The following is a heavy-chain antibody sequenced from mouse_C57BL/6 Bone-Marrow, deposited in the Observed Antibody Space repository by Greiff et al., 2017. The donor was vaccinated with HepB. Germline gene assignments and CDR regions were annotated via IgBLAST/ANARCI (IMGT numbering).Heavy chain of an antibody. V-gene: IGHV1-15*01. CDR1: GFTFTDYE. Sequence: QVQLLQSGAELVRPGASVTLSCKASGFTFTDYEMHWVKQTPVHGLEWIGAIDPETGGTAYNQKFKGKAILTADKSSSTAYMELRSLTSEDSAVYYCTRRRKGWYFDVWGTGTTVTVSS. J-gene: IGHJ1*03. CDR3: TRRRKGWYFDV. CDR2: IDPETGGT.